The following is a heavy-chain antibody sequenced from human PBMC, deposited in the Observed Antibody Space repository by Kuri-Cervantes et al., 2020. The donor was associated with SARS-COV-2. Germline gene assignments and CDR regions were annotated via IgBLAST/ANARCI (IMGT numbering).Heavy chain of an antibody. CDR1: GGSISGDRYY. Sequence: SETLSLTCTVSGGSISGDRYYWSWIRQPAGKGLEWIGRIYPSGSTNYHPSLKSRVTLSVDTSKNQFSLKLSSVTAADTAVYYCARGTHYFDSTTYWSTGWVWGQGTLVTVSS. CDR3: ARGTHYFDSTTYWSTGWV. J-gene: IGHJ4*02. V-gene: IGHV4-61*02. CDR2: IYPSGST. D-gene: IGHD3-22*01.